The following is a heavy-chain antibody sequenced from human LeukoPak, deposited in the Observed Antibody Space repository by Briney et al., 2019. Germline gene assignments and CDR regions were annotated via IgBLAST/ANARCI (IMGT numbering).Heavy chain of an antibody. Sequence: GASVKASCKASGYTFTDYPMNWVRQAPGQGLEWMGWINTDTGNPTYAQGFTGHYVFSLDTSVSTAYLQIISLKAEDTAVYYCARAGLTGSKVAFDVWGQGTMVTVSS. CDR1: GYTFTDYP. CDR2: INTDTGNP. CDR3: ARAGLTGSKVAFDV. J-gene: IGHJ3*01. D-gene: IGHD1-20*01. V-gene: IGHV7-4-1*02.